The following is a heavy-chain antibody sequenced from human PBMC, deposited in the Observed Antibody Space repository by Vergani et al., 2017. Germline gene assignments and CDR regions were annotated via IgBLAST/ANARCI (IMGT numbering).Heavy chain of an antibody. CDR3: ARVLEPPTGDYYYYGMDV. V-gene: IGHV1-2*02. CDR2: INPNSGGT. J-gene: IGHJ6*02. CDR1: GYTFTGYY. Sequence: QVQLVQSGAEVKKPGASVQVSCKASGYTFTGYYMHWVRQAPGQGLEWMGWINPNSGGTNYAQKFQGRVTMTRDTSTSTVYMELSSLRSEDTAVYYCARVLEPPTGDYYYYGMDVWGQGTTVTVSS. D-gene: IGHD7-27*01.